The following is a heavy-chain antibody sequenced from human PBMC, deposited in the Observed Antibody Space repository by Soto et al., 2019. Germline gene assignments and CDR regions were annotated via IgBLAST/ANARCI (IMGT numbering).Heavy chain of an antibody. D-gene: IGHD5-12*01. V-gene: IGHV3-30-3*01. CDR1: GFTFSSYA. CDR2: ISYDGSNK. Sequence: GGSLRLSCAASGFTFSSYAMHWVRQAPGKGLEWVAVISYDGSNKYYADSVKGRFTISRDNSKNTLYLQMNSLRAEDTAVYYCRWSRYDTEGPDYWGQATLLTVSS. CDR3: RWSRYDTEGPDY. J-gene: IGHJ4*02.